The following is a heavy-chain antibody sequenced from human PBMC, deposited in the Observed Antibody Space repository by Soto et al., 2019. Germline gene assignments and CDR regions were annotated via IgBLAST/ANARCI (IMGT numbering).Heavy chain of an antibody. CDR3: ARERRLYRGGSASDY. D-gene: IGHD3-16*01. J-gene: IGHJ4*02. V-gene: IGHV4-30-4*01. Sequence: QVQLQESGPGLVKPSQTLSLTCTVSGGSISSGYYYWSWIRQPPGHGLEWIGYIYYSGSTYSNPSLKIRVTISVDTSKNQFPLKLSSVTAADTAVYYGARERRLYRGGSASDYWGQGTLETVSS. CDR1: GGSISSGYYY. CDR2: IYYSGST.